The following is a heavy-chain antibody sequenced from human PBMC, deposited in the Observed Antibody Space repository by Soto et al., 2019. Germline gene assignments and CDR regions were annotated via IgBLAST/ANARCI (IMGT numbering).Heavy chain of an antibody. CDR2: IYYSGST. D-gene: IGHD6-6*01. CDR1: GGSISSGGYY. J-gene: IGHJ6*02. CDR3: ARDLRGSSSSGAVYYYYGMDV. V-gene: IGHV4-31*03. Sequence: SETLSLTCTVSGGSISSGGYYWSWIRQHPGKGLEWIGYIYYSGSTYYNPSLKSRVTISVDTSKNQFSLKLSSVTAADTAVYYCARDLRGSSSSGAVYYYYGMDVWGQGTTVTVSS.